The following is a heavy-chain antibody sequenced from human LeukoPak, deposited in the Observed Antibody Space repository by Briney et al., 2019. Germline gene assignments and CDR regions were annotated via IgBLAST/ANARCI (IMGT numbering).Heavy chain of an antibody. Sequence: SETLSLTCAVSGGSISSGGYSWSWIRQPPGKGLEWIGYIYHSGSTYYNPSLKSRVTISVDRSKNQFSLKLSSVTAADTAVYYCARGALRLRFWAFDIWGQGTMVTVSS. CDR1: GGSISSGGYS. V-gene: IGHV4-30-2*01. CDR2: IYHSGST. D-gene: IGHD3-3*01. CDR3: ARGALRLRFWAFDI. J-gene: IGHJ3*02.